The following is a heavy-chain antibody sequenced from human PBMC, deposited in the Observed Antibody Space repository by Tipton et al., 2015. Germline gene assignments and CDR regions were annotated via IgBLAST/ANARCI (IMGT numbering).Heavy chain of an antibody. CDR1: AYSISSDYY. J-gene: IGHJ6*02. V-gene: IGHV4-38-2*02. CDR3: ARDLGQQLVGPYYFHYAMDV. CDR2: ISHSGNT. D-gene: IGHD6-6*01. Sequence: TLSLTCAVSAYSISSDYYWGWIRQPPGKGLEWIGSISHSGNTYYNPSLKSRVTISVDTSKDQFSLKLSPVTAADTAVYYCARDLGQQLVGPYYFHYAMDVWGQGTSVTVSS.